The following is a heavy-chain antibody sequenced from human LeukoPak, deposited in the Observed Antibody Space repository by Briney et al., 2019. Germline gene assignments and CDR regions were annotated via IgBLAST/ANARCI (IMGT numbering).Heavy chain of an antibody. CDR2: INPSGGGT. D-gene: IGHD6-13*01. V-gene: IGHV1-46*01. J-gene: IGHJ4*02. Sequence: GASVKVSCKASGYTFTSYYLHWVRQAPGQGLEWMGIINPSGGGTSNAQNFQGRVTLTRDTSTSTVYMELSSLRSEDTAVYYCAKDSKIPQQPLDYWGQGTLVTVSS. CDR1: GYTFTSYY. CDR3: AKDSKIPQQPLDY.